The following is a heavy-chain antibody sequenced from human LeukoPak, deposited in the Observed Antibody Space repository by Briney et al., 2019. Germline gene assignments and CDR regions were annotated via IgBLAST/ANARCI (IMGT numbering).Heavy chain of an antibody. CDR2: ISSSSSTI. CDR1: GFTFSSYS. Sequence: PGGSLRLSCAASGFTFSSYSMNWVRQAPGKGLEWVSYISSSSSTIYYADSVKGRFTISRDNAKNSLYLQMNSLRAEDTAVYYCAGETSGYDPWDYYYYYMDVWGKGTTATVSS. D-gene: IGHD5-12*01. J-gene: IGHJ6*03. CDR3: AGETSGYDPWDYYYYYMDV. V-gene: IGHV3-48*01.